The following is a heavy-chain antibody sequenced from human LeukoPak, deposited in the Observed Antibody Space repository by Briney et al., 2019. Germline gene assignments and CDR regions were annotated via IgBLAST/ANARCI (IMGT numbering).Heavy chain of an antibody. CDR2: ISSSSSTI. CDR3: ARVSRHRSHPRDNPIDY. D-gene: IGHD3-10*01. Sequence: GGSLRLSCAASGFTFSSYSMNWVRQAPGKGLEWVSYISSSSSTIYYADSVKGRFTISRDNAKNSLYLQMNSLRDEDTAVYYCARVSRHRSHPRDNPIDYWGQGTLVTVSS. CDR1: GFTFSSYS. V-gene: IGHV3-48*02. J-gene: IGHJ4*02.